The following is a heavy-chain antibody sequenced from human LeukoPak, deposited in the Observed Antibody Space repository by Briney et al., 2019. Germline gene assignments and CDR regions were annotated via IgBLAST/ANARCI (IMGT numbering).Heavy chain of an antibody. Sequence: SETLSLTCTVSGGSVNSGTYYWTWIRQPPGKGLEWIGYIYYSGSTNYNPSLKSRVTISVDTSKNQFSLKLSSVTAADTVVYYCARSAMAPYYFDYWGQGTLVTVSS. J-gene: IGHJ4*02. V-gene: IGHV4-61*01. D-gene: IGHD5-18*01. CDR2: IYYSGST. CDR3: ARSAMAPYYFDY. CDR1: GGSVNSGTYY.